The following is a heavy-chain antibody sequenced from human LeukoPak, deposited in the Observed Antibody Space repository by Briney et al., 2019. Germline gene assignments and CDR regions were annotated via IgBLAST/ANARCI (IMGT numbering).Heavy chain of an antibody. D-gene: IGHD1-26*01. J-gene: IGHJ4*02. CDR3: ARDSTQSIVGAEFDY. CDR2: SSSTDI. Sequence: SSSTDIYYGDSVKGRFAISRDNAKNSLYLQMNSLRAEDTAVYYCARDSTQSIVGAEFDYWGQGTLVTVSS. V-gene: IGHV3-21*01.